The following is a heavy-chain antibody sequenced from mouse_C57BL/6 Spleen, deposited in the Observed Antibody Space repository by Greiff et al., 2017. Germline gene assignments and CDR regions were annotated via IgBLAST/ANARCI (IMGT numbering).Heavy chain of an antibody. J-gene: IGHJ2*01. Sequence: EVQLQQSGTVLARPGASVKMSCKTSGYTFTSYWMHWVKQRPGQGLAWIGAIYPGNSDTSYNQKFKGKATLTAVTSASTAYMELSSLTNEDSAVYYCTRRLVYEDYFDYWGQGTTLTVSS. CDR1: GYTFTSYW. CDR3: TRRLVYEDYFDY. V-gene: IGHV1-5*01. CDR2: IYPGNSDT. D-gene: IGHD2-14*01.